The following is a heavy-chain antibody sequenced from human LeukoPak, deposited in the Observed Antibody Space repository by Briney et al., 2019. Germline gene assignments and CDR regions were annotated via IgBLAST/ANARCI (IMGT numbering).Heavy chain of an antibody. Sequence: KISCKGSGYSFTTYWISWVRQAPGQGLEWMGGIIPIFGTANYAQKFQGRVTITADESTSTAYMELSSLRSEDTAVYYCARDQGYCSGGSCYPLDYWGQGTLVTVSS. CDR2: IIPIFGTA. D-gene: IGHD2-15*01. CDR3: ARDQGYCSGGSCYPLDY. J-gene: IGHJ4*02. V-gene: IGHV1-69*01. CDR1: GYSFTTYW.